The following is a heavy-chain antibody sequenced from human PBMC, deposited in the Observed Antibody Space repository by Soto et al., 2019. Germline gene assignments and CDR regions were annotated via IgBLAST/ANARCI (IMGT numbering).Heavy chain of an antibody. J-gene: IGHJ5*01. CDR1: GDSINTGGYY. CDR3: ARGRYCLTGRCFPNWFDS. D-gene: IGHD7-27*01. CDR2: IYKSATT. Sequence: SETLSLTCTVSGDSINTGGYYWNWIRQHPGRGLEYIGYIYKSATTYYNPSFESRVAISVDTSKSQFSLNVTSVTAADTAVYFCARGRYCLTGRCFPNWFDSWGQGALVTVSS. V-gene: IGHV4-30-4*01.